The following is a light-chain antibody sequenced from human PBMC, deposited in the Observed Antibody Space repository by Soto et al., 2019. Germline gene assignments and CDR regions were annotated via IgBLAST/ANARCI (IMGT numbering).Light chain of an antibody. CDR1: QSVSIN. CDR2: GAS. V-gene: IGKV3-15*01. J-gene: IGKJ1*01. CDR3: QEYDNWPPEGT. Sequence: TVLTQSPGTLSVSPGERASLSCRASQSVSINLAWYQQKPGQAPRLLIYGASTRATGIPARFSGSGSGTEFTLSINSLQSEDFAVYYCQEYDNWPPEGTFGQGTKVGIK.